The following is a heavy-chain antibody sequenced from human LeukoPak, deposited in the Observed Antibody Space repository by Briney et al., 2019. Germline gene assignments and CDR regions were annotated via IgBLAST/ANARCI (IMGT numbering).Heavy chain of an antibody. J-gene: IGHJ3*02. CDR1: GFTFSDYW. Sequence: GGSLRLSCAASGFTFSDYWMSWVRQAPGKGLEWVANIKQDGSEKYYVDSVKGRCTISRGNAKNSLHLQMNSLRAEDTAVYYCARDPSAFDIWGQGTMVTVPS. V-gene: IGHV3-7*05. CDR2: IKQDGSEK. CDR3: ARDPSAFDI.